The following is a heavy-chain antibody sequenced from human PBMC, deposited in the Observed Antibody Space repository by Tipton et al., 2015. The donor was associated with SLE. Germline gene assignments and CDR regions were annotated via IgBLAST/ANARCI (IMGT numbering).Heavy chain of an antibody. CDR3: ARQDSSSWYLFDY. Sequence: HVTISADKSISTAYLQWSSLKASDTAMYYCARQDSSSWYLFDYWGQGTLVTVSS. D-gene: IGHD6-13*01. J-gene: IGHJ4*02. V-gene: IGHV5-10-1*01.